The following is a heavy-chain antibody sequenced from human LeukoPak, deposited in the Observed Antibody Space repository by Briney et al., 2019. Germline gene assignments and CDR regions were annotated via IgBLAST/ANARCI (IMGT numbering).Heavy chain of an antibody. CDR2: ISSSSSYI. V-gene: IGHV3-21*01. CDR1: GFTFSSYS. D-gene: IGHD4-17*01. CDR3: ARVPTTVTTGGVY. J-gene: IGHJ4*02. Sequence: GGSLRLSCAASGFTFSSYSMNWVRQAPGKGLEWVSSISSSSSYIYYADSVKGRFTISRDNAKNSLYLQMNSLRAEDTAVYYCARVPTTVTTGGVYWGQRTLVTVSS.